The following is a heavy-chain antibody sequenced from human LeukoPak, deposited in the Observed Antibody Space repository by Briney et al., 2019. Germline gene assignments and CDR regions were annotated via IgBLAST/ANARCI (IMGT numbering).Heavy chain of an antibody. CDR1: EYSFTGYW. V-gene: IGHV5-51*01. Sequence: GASLKISCKGSEYSFTGYWIGWVRQMPGKGLEWMGIIYPGDSDTRYSPSFQGQVTISADRSISTAYLQWSSLKASDTAMYYCARLRPYDSSGHDAFDIWGQGTMVTVSS. CDR3: ARLRPYDSSGHDAFDI. J-gene: IGHJ3*02. CDR2: IYPGDSDT. D-gene: IGHD3-22*01.